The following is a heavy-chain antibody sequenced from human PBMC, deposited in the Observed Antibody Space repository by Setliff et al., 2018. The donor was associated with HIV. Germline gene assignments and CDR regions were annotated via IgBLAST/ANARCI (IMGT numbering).Heavy chain of an antibody. CDR2: IYHSGST. V-gene: IGHV4-39*02. CDR3: AREATYYYDGSGYYYFDY. Sequence: SETLSLTCTVSGGSISSSNYYWGWIRQPPGKGLEYIGSIYHSGSTYYNPSLKSRVTISVDTSKNQFSLKLNSVTAADTAVYYCAREATYYYDGSGYYYFDYWGRGTLVTVSS. J-gene: IGHJ4*02. D-gene: IGHD3-22*01. CDR1: GGSISSSNYY.